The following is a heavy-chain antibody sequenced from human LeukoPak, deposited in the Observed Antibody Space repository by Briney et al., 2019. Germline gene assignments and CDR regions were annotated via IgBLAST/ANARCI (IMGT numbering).Heavy chain of an antibody. CDR1: GGSFSGYY. Sequence: PSETLSLTCAAYGGSFSGYYWSWIRQPPGKGLEWIGEINHSGSTNYNPSLKSRVTISVDTSKNQFSLKLSSVTAADTAVYYCARENVDIVATIRVYYFDYWGQGTLVTVSS. CDR3: ARENVDIVATIRVYYFDY. V-gene: IGHV4-34*01. CDR2: INHSGST. J-gene: IGHJ4*02. D-gene: IGHD5-12*01.